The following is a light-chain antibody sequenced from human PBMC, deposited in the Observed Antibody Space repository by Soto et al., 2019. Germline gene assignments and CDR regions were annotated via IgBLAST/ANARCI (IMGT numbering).Light chain of an antibody. CDR1: TSDIGAYNY. CDR3: CSYAGYYTLL. CDR2: GVT. J-gene: IGLJ2*01. Sequence: QSVVTEPRSVSGSPGQSVTISCTGTTSDIGAYNYVSWYQHHPGKAPKLIIYGVTKRPSGVPERFSGSKSGSTASLTISGLQDEDEADYYCCSYAGYYTLLFGGGPKVTVL. V-gene: IGLV2-11*01.